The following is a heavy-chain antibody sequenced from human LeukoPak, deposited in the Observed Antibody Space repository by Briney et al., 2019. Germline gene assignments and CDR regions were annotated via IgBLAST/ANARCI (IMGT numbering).Heavy chain of an antibody. CDR2: INAYNGNT. V-gene: IGHV1-69*04. CDR1: GGTFTSYA. D-gene: IGHD2-15*01. CDR3: ATLCCGSYFMDV. Sequence: ASVKVSCKASGGTFTSYAISWVRQAPGQGLEWMGWINAYNGNTNYAQTFQGRVTITADKSTSTAYMGLSSLRSEDTAVYYCATLCCGSYFMDVWGKGTTVTVSS. J-gene: IGHJ6*03.